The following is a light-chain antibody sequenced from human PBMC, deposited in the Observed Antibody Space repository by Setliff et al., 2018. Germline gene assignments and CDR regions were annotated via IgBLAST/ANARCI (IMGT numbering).Light chain of an antibody. CDR1: SSNIGAGYY. CDR3: QSYDSSLSAVV. Sequence: QSALTQPPSVSGAPGQRVTISCTGSSSNIGAGYYVHWYQHLPGTAPKLLIYGNSNRPSGVPDRFSGSKSGTSASLAITGLQAEDEADYYCQSYDSSLSAVVFGGGTKVIVL. J-gene: IGLJ2*01. CDR2: GNS. V-gene: IGLV1-40*01.